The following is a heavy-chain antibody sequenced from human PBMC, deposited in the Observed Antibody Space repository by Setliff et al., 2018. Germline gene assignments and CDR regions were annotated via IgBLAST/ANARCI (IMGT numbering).Heavy chain of an antibody. CDR3: ARSDGGSSGLDY. CDR1: GFISDDYG. J-gene: IGHJ4*02. Sequence: GGSLRLSCEVSGFISDDYGMNWVRQSPGKGLEWVSGISWNGGGSGYADSVKGRFTISRDNSKNTLYLQMNSLRPDDTAVYHCARSDGGSSGLDYWGQGTLVTVSS. CDR2: ISWNGGGS. V-gene: IGHV3-20*01. D-gene: IGHD2-15*01.